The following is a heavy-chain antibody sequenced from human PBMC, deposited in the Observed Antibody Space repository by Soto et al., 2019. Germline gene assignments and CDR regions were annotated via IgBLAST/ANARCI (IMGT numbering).Heavy chain of an antibody. Sequence: ASVKVSCKASGYTFSSYTIHWVRQAPGQRLEWMGWINADNGNTKYSQKFQGRVTITRDTSASTAYMELSSLRFEDTAIYYCARDRLPVPPTAERSSWFDPWGQGTLVTVSS. CDR2: INADNGNT. D-gene: IGHD1-1*01. CDR1: GYTFSSYT. CDR3: ARDRLPVPPTAERSSWFDP. V-gene: IGHV1-3*01. J-gene: IGHJ5*02.